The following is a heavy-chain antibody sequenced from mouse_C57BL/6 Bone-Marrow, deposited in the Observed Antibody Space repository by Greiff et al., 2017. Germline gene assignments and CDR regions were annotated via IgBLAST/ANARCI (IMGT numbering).Heavy chain of an antibody. CDR2: ISGGGGNT. CDR1: GFTFSSYT. V-gene: IGHV5-9*01. CDR3: SRQVTTVLATKYFDV. J-gene: IGHJ1*03. D-gene: IGHD1-1*01. Sequence: EVKVVESGGGLVKPGGSLKLSCAASGFTFSSYTMSWVRQTPEKRLQWVAAISGGGGNTYYPASVKGRFTIPRDNDKNILYLQMSSLRSEDTALYYCSRQVTTVLATKYFDVWGTGTTVTVSS.